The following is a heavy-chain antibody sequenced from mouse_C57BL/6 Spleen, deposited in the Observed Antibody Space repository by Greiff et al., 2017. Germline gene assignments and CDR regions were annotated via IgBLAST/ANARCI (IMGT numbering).Heavy chain of an antibody. J-gene: IGHJ4*01. CDR2: IHPNSGST. D-gene: IGHD2-5*01. V-gene: IGHV1-64*01. CDR1: GYTFTSYW. CDR3: ARGSYSNFAMDY. Sequence: QVQLQQPGAELVKPGASVKLSCKASGYTFTSYWMHWLKQRPGQGLEWIGMIHPNSGSTNYNEKFKSKATLTVDKSSSTAYMQLSSLTSEDSAVYYCARGSYSNFAMDYWGQGTSVTVSS.